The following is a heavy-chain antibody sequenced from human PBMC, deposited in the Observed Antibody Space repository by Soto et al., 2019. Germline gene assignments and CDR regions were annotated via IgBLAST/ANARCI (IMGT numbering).Heavy chain of an antibody. J-gene: IGHJ4*02. V-gene: IGHV4-30-4*01. CDR1: GDSVSSVGFH. D-gene: IGHD3-3*01. CDR3: ARAPVGLDTISYFDD. CDR2: TYNGGST. Sequence: PSETLSLTCTVSGDSVSSVGFHWAWLRRPPGKGLEWIGYTYNGGSTYYRPSLESRMHMSLDATRNNYSLRLTSVTAADTAVYFCARAPVGLDTISYFDDWGQGKLVTVSS.